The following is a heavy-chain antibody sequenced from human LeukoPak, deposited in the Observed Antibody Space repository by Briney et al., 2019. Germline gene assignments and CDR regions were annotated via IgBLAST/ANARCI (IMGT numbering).Heavy chain of an antibody. CDR2: IKQDVSEK. J-gene: IGHJ4*02. CDR1: GFTFSSYW. D-gene: IGHD3-22*01. CDR3: ARDPENYYDSSGRGDY. Sequence: GGSLRLSCAASGFTFSSYWMSWVRQAPGKGLEWVANIKQDVSEKYYVDSVKGRFTISRDNAKNSLYLQMNSLRAEDTAVYYCARDPENYYDSSGRGDYWGQGTLVTVSS. V-gene: IGHV3-7*01.